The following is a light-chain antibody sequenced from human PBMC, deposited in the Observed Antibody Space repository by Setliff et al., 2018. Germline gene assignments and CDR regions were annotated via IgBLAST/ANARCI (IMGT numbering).Light chain of an antibody. Sequence: QSVLTQPAAVSGSPGQSIATSCAGTSSDVGGYNYVSWYQQHPGKAPKLMIYEVTKRPSGVSDRFSGSKSGNTASLTISGLQAEDEADYYCLSYTSETTHALFAGGTKVTVL. V-gene: IGLV2-14*03. J-gene: IGLJ2*01. CDR2: EVT. CDR3: LSYTSETTHAL. CDR1: SSDVGGYNY.